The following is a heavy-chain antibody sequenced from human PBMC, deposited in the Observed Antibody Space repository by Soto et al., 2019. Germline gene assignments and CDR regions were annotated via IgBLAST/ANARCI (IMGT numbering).Heavy chain of an antibody. Sequence: QVQLVESGGGVVQPGRSLRLSCAASGFTFSSYGMHWVRQAPGKGLEWVAVISYDGSNKYYADSVKGRFTISRDNSKNTLYLQLNSLRAEDTAVYYCAKDGQDYYFDYWGQGTLVTVSS. CDR3: AKDGQDYYFDY. V-gene: IGHV3-30*18. J-gene: IGHJ4*02. CDR2: ISYDGSNK. CDR1: GFTFSSYG.